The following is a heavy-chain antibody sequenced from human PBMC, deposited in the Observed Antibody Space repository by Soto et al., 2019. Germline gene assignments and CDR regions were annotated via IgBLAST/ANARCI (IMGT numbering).Heavy chain of an antibody. CDR3: GSLEGPAVRGAFDI. Sequence: QVQLQESGPGLVKPSETLSLTCTASGGSIISYWWSWIRQPAGKGLEWIGRIHPTGSTDYNPSLTSRVSISLDRSRNQFSLKLSSVTAADTAVYYCGSLEGPAVRGAFDILGQGRMVTVSS. CDR1: GGSIISYW. CDR2: IHPTGST. D-gene: IGHD2-2*01. J-gene: IGHJ3*02. V-gene: IGHV4-4*07.